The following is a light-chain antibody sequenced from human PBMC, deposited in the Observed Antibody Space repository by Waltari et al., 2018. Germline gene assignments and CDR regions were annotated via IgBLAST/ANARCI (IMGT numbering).Light chain of an antibody. Sequence: DIVMTQSPDSLAVSLGERATSNCKSSQTILYSTNNKNYLAWYQQKPGQPPKLLISWASTRESGVPDRFSGSGSETDFTLTISPLQPEDVAVYYCQQYYSPPLTFGQGTRLEI. CDR1: QTILYSTNNKNY. V-gene: IGKV4-1*01. J-gene: IGKJ5*01. CDR3: QQYYSPPLT. CDR2: WAS.